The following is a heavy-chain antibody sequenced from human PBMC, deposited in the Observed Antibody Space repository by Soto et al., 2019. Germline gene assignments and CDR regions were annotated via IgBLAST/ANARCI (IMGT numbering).Heavy chain of an antibody. CDR2: IYYSGST. V-gene: IGHV4-30-4*01. CDR3: ARVRATLYRHYYFDY. CDR1: GGSISSGDYY. Sequence: SETLSLTCTVSGGSISSGDYYWSWTRQPPGKGLEWIGYIYYSGSTYYNPSLKSRVTISVDTSKNKFSLKLSSVTAADTAVYYCARVRATLYRHYYFDYWGQGTPVTVS. D-gene: IGHD5-12*01. J-gene: IGHJ4*02.